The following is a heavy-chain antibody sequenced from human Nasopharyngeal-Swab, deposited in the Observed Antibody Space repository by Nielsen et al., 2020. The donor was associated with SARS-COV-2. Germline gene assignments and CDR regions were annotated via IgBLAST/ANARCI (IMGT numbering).Heavy chain of an antibody. CDR3: ARDTATADYYYYYGMDV. CDR2: ISSSSSTI. V-gene: IGHV3-48*04. Sequence: VRQAPGKGLEWVSYISSSSSTIYYADSVKGRFTISRDNAKNSLYLQMNSLRAEDTAVYYCARDTATADYYYYYGMDVWGQGTTVTVSS. J-gene: IGHJ6*02. D-gene: IGHD5-18*01.